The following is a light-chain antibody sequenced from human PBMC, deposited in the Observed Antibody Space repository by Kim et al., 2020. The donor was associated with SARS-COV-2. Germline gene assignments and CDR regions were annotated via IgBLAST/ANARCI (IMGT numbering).Light chain of an antibody. V-gene: IGKV3D-15*03. Sequence: EIVMTQSPATLSVSPGERATLSCRASQSVNSNLAWYQQKLGQAPRLLIYGASIRVTGIPARFSGSGSGTEFTLTISILQSEDFAVYYCQQYNNWPGTFGQGTKLEI. CDR2: GAS. CDR1: QSVNSN. J-gene: IGKJ2*01. CDR3: QQYNNWPGT.